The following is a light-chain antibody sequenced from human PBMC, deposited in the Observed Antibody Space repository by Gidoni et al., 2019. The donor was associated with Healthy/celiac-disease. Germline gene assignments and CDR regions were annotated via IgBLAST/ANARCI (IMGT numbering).Light chain of an antibody. CDR1: QSVLYSSNNKNY. Sequence: DIVMTQSPDSLAVSLGERATINCKSSQSVLYSSNNKNYLAWYQQKPGQPPKLLIYWASTRESWVPDRFSGSGSGTDFTLTISSLQAEDVAVYYCQQYYSTLPVTFGPGTKVDIK. V-gene: IGKV4-1*01. CDR2: WAS. J-gene: IGKJ3*01. CDR3: QQYYSTLPVT.